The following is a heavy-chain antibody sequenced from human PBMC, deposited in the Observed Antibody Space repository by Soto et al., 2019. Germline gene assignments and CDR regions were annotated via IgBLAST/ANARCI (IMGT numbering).Heavy chain of an antibody. J-gene: IGHJ5*02. CDR1: GGSISSGGYY. D-gene: IGHD3-10*01. CDR3: ARTPHWYGSGSYLNIGNWFDP. CDR2: IYYSGST. Sequence: QVQLQESGPGLVKPSQTLSLTCTVSGGSISSGGYYWSWIRQHPGKGLEWIGYIYYSGSTYYNPSLKSRVTISVDTSKNQFSLKLSSVTAADTAVYYCARTPHWYGSGSYLNIGNWFDPWGQGTLVTVSS. V-gene: IGHV4-31*03.